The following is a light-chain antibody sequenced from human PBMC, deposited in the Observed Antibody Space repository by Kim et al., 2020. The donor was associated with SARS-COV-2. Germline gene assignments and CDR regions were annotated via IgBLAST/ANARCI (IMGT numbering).Light chain of an antibody. CDR1: QSVSSN. J-gene: IGKJ1*01. V-gene: IGKV3-15*01. CDR2: GAA. CDR3: QQYNNWPLWT. Sequence: SPGERATLSGRASQSVSSNLAWYQQEPGQAPRLLIYGAATRATGIPARFSGSGSGTEFTLTISSLQSEDFAVYYCQQYNNWPLWTFGQGTKVDIK.